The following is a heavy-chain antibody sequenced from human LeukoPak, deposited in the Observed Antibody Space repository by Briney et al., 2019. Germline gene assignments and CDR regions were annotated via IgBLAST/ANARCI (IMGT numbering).Heavy chain of an antibody. CDR1: GDSISSSNW. V-gene: IGHV4-4*02. J-gene: IGHJ6*02. CDR3: ARAAKIYDILTGYPGYYYYGMDV. Sequence: SGTLSLTCVVSGDSISSSNWWNWVRQPPGKGLEWIGEIYHSGITNYNPSLKSRVTISVDKSKNQFSLKLSSVTAADTAVYYCARAAKIYDILTGYPGYYYYGMDVWGQGTTVTVSS. CDR2: IYHSGIT. D-gene: IGHD3-9*01.